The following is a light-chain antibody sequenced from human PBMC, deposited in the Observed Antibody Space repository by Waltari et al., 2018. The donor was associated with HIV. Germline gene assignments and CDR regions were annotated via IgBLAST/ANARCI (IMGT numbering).Light chain of an antibody. CDR2: DVS. CDR1: SSDVGGFNY. CDR3: FSYSGSYTSVL. J-gene: IGLJ2*01. V-gene: IGLV2-11*01. Sequence: QSALTQPRSVSGSPAQSVTISCTGTSSDVGGFNYVSWYQQHPGKAPKLIIYDVSKRPSGVPDCFSGSKSGNTASLTISGLQAEDEADYYCFSYSGSYTSVLVGGGTKLTVL.